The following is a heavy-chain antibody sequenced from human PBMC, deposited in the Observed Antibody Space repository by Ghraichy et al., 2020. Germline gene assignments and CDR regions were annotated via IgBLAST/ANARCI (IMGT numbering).Heavy chain of an antibody. V-gene: IGHV3-74*01. Sequence: GESLNISCEASGFTFSSYWMHWVRQAPGKGLVWVSRLNNDGSSTSYADSVKGRFTISRDNAKNTLYLQMNSLRAEDTAVYYCAAWSGYNYYYYYMDVWSKGTTVTVSS. CDR2: LNNDGSST. CDR3: AAWSGYNYYYYYMDV. J-gene: IGHJ6*03. D-gene: IGHD3-3*01. CDR1: GFTFSSYW.